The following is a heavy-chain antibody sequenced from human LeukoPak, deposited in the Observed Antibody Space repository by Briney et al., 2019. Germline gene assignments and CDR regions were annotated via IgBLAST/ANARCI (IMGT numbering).Heavy chain of an antibody. Sequence: PGGSLRLSCAASGFTFGDYAMHWVRQAPGKGLEWVSGISWNSGSIGYADSVKGRFTISRDNAKNSLYLQMNSLRAEDMALYYCAKSGAPDPSYSDYGHFDYWGQGTLVTVSS. CDR1: GFTFGDYA. D-gene: IGHD4-17*01. CDR2: ISWNSGSI. CDR3: AKSGAPDPSYSDYGHFDY. V-gene: IGHV3-9*03. J-gene: IGHJ4*02.